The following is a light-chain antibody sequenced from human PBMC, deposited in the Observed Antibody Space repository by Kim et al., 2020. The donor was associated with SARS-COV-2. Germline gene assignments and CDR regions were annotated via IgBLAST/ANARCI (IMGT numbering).Light chain of an antibody. CDR2: DAS. V-gene: IGKV1-5*01. J-gene: IGKJ4*01. CDR1: QSVGTW. CDR3: QHYNSYPLA. Sequence: ASVGDRIIITCRASQSVGTWLAWYQQRPGKAPKLLIYDASHLQSGVPSRFSGSGSGTEFTLTISSLQPDDFATYYCQHYNSYPLAFGGGTKVDIK.